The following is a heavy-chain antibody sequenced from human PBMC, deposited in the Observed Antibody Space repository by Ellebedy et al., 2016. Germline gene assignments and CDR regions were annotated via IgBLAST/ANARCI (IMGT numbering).Heavy chain of an antibody. J-gene: IGHJ4*02. CDR1: GFTFSNAW. CDR3: TTVPKGFGAPRGY. D-gene: IGHD3-10*01. Sequence: GGSLRLSXAASGFTFSNAWMSWVRQAPGKGLEWVGRIKSKTDGGTTDYAAPVKGRFTISRDDSKNTLYLQMNSLKTEDTAVYYCTTVPKGFGAPRGYWGQGTLVTVSS. V-gene: IGHV3-15*01. CDR2: IKSKTDGGTT.